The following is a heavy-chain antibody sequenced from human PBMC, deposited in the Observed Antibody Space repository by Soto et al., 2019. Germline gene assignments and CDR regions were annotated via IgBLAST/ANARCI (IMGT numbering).Heavy chain of an antibody. CDR2: IYPGDSDT. D-gene: IGHD3-22*01. Sequence: GESLKISCNGSGYSFTSYWIGWVRQMPGKGLEWMGIIYPGDSDTRYSPSFQGQVTISADKSISTAYLQWSSLKASDTAMYYCARYRYYDSSGYTTNYYYYYGMDVWGQGTTVTVSS. CDR1: GYSFTSYW. CDR3: ARYRYYDSSGYTTNYYYYYGMDV. J-gene: IGHJ6*02. V-gene: IGHV5-51*01.